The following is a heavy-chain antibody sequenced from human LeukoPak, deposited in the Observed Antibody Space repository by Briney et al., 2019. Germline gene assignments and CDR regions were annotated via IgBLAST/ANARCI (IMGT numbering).Heavy chain of an antibody. V-gene: IGHV1-18*01. CDR2: ISAYNGNT. CDR1: DYTFTSYG. J-gene: IGHJ4*02. D-gene: IGHD4-17*01. CDR3: ASDGDYVGYFDY. Sequence: ASVKVSCKASDYTFTSYGISWVRQAPGQGLEWMGWISAYNGNTNYAQKLQGRVTMTTDTSTSTAYMELRSLRSDDTAVYYCASDGDYVGYFDYWGQGTLVTVSS.